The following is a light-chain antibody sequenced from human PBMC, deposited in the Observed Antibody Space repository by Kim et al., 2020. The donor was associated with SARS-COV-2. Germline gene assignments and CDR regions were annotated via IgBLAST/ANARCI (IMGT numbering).Light chain of an antibody. J-gene: IGKJ2*01. CDR3: QQYNNWPYT. CDR1: QTVSRH. CDR2: GAS. Sequence: SVSPGERATLSCRASQTVSRHLAWYQQKPGQAPRLLIYGASTRATGIPSRFSGSGSGTEFTLTISSLQSEDFAVYSCQQYNNWPYTFGQGTKLEI. V-gene: IGKV3-15*01.